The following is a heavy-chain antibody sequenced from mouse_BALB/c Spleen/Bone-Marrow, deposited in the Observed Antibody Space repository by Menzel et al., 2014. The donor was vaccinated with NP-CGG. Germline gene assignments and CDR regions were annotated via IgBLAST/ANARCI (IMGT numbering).Heavy chain of an antibody. J-gene: IGHJ2*01. CDR2: INPSIGYT. D-gene: IGHD1-1*01. Sequence: VQLGESAAELARPGASVKLSCKASGYIFTSYTIQWIKQRPGQGLEWIGYINPSIGYTEYNQKFKDKTTLTADTSSSTTYMQLSSLTSEDSAVYYGAREGTYYAYFDYWGQGTTLTVSS. CDR1: GYIFTSYT. CDR3: AREGTYYAYFDY. V-gene: IGHV1-4*02.